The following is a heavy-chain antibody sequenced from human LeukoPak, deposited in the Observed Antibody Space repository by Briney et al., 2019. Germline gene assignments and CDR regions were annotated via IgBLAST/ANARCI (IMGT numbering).Heavy chain of an antibody. V-gene: IGHV4-31*11. Sequence: PSQTLSLTCAVSGGSISRNSYYWTWIRHHPGMGLEWIGYIYNSGSTYYDPFLKSRVTISLDRSRNQFSLDLTSVTAADTAVYYCVVDPRGDAFDFWGQGTMVTVSS. CDR3: VVDPRGDAFDF. CDR2: IYNSGST. D-gene: IGHD3-16*01. J-gene: IGHJ3*01. CDR1: GGSISRNSYY.